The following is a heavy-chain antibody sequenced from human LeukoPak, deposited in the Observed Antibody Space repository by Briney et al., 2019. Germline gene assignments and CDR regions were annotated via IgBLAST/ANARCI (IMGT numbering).Heavy chain of an antibody. J-gene: IGHJ3*01. D-gene: IGHD6-13*01. CDR3: ARDEGAPIAAANV. V-gene: IGHV1-18*01. CDR1: GYNFTSYT. CDR2: ISAYNGNT. Sequence: GASVKVSCKASGYNFTSYTISWVRQAPGQGLEWMGWISAYNGNTNYGQKLQGRVTMTTDTSTSTAYMELRSLRPDDTAVYYCARDEGAPIAAANVWGRGTMDTVSS.